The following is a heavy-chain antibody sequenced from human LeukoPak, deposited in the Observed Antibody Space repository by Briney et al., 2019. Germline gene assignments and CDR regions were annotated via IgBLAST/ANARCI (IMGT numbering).Heavy chain of an antibody. CDR2: TYYRSKWYN. CDR1: GDSVSSNSAA. D-gene: IGHD1-26*01. CDR3: ARDRIEDGELGRPNWFDP. Sequence: SQTLSLTCAISGDSVSSNSAAWNWIRQSPSRGLEWLGRTYYRSKWYNDYAVSVKSRITINPDTSKNQFSLQLNSVTPEDTAVYYCARDRIEDGELGRPNWFDPWGQGTLVTVSS. J-gene: IGHJ5*02. V-gene: IGHV6-1*01.